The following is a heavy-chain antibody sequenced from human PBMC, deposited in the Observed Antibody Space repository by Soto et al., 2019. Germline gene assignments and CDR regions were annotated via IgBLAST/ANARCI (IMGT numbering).Heavy chain of an antibody. CDR1: GFTFSSYA. CDR2: ISGSGGST. V-gene: IGHV3-23*01. D-gene: IGHD6-13*01. CDR3: AKDPRIAGGIFDY. J-gene: IGHJ4*02. Sequence: GGSLRLSCAASGFTFSSYAMSWVRQAPGKGLEWVSAISGSGGSTYYADSVKGRFTISRDNSKNTLYLQMNSLRAEDTTVYYCAKDPRIAGGIFDYWGQGTLVTVSS.